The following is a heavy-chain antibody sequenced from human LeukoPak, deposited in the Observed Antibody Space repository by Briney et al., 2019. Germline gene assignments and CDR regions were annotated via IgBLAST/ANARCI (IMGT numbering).Heavy chain of an antibody. D-gene: IGHD3-22*01. V-gene: IGHV3-7*01. CDR1: GFTFSSYW. J-gene: IGHJ4*02. Sequence: GGSLRLSCAASGFTFSSYWMSWVRQAPGKGLEWVANIKQDGSEKYYVDSVKGRFTISRDNAKNSLYLQMNSLRAEDTAVYYCARDWGYYYDSSGSPFFDYWGQGTLVTVSS. CDR3: ARDWGYYYDSSGSPFFDY. CDR2: IKQDGSEK.